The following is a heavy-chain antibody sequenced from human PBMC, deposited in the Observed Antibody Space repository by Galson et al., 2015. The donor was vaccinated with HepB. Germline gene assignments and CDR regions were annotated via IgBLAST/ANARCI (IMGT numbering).Heavy chain of an antibody. Sequence: SLRLSCAASGFTFIAYEMSWVRLAPGKGLEWISYITTSGSTIYYADSVKGRFTVSRDNAKNSLYLHMTSLRVEDTAVYYCARDKGRRLWRDVGYIDYWGQGVLVTVSS. CDR2: ITTSGSTI. CDR1: GFTFIAYE. CDR3: ARDKGRRLWRDVGYIDY. V-gene: IGHV3-48*03. D-gene: IGHD3-16*01. J-gene: IGHJ4*02.